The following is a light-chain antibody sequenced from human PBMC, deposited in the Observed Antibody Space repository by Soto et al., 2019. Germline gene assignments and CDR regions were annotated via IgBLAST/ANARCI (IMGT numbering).Light chain of an antibody. CDR3: QQYYRWPPLT. CDR1: QSVSSS. J-gene: IGKJ3*01. CDR2: GAS. V-gene: IGKV3-15*01. Sequence: EIVMTQSPGTLSVSPGERATLSCRASQSVSSSLAWYQQKPGQAPRLLIYGASIRATGIPARFSGSGSGTEFTLTINSLQPEDFALYYCQQYYRWPPLTFGPGTKVDI.